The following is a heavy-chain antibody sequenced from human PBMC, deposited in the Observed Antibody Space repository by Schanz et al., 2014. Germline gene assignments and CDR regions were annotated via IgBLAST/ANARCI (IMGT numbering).Heavy chain of an antibody. J-gene: IGHJ4*02. CDR3: ARDPQYYYGSGRGY. CDR1: GGTFRSYT. V-gene: IGHV1-69*08. CDR2: ITPTLGKV. Sequence: QVQLVQSGAEVKKPGSSVTVSCKASGGTFRSYTVSWVRQAPRQGLEWMGRITPTLGKVDYAQKFQGRVTITADISTSTAYMELISLTPEDTAVYYCARDPQYYYGSGRGYWGQGTLVTVST. D-gene: IGHD3-10*01.